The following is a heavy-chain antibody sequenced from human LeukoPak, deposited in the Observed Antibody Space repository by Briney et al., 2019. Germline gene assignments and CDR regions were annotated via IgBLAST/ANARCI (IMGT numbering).Heavy chain of an antibody. CDR3: ARDGNYYGSGSYYPPYYYYYMDV. V-gene: IGHV3-21*01. CDR1: GFTFSSYS. D-gene: IGHD3-10*01. J-gene: IGHJ6*03. Sequence: PGGSLRLSCAASGFTFSSYSMNWVRQAPGKGLEWVSSISSSRSYIYYADSVKGRFTISRDNAKNSLYLQMNSLRAEDTAVYYCARDGNYYGSGSYYPPYYYYYMDVWGKGTTVTVSS. CDR2: ISSSRSYI.